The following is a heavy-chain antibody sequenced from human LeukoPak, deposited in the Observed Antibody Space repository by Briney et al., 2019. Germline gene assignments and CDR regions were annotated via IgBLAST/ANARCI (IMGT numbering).Heavy chain of an antibody. D-gene: IGHD2-21*02. V-gene: IGHV1-2*02. CDR3: AREEVVVTAMSAFDI. Sequence: GASVKVSCKASRYTFTGYYMHWVRQAPGQGLEWMGWINPNSGGTNYAQKFQGRVTLTRDTSISTAYMELSRLRSDDTAVYYCAREEVVVTAMSAFDIWGQGTMVTVSS. J-gene: IGHJ3*02. CDR1: RYTFTGYY. CDR2: INPNSGGT.